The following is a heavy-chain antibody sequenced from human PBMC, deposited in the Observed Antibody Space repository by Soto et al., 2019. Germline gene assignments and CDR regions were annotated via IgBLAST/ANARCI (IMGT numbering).Heavy chain of an antibody. CDR3: ARIAAADKGGYYYYYGMDV. V-gene: IGHV4-34*01. D-gene: IGHD6-13*01. Sequence: SETLSLTCAVYGGSFSGYYWSWIRQPPGKGLEWIGEINHSGSTNYNPSLKSRVTISVDTSKNQFSLKLSSVTAADTAVYYCARIAAADKGGYYYYYGMDVWGQGTTVTVSS. J-gene: IGHJ6*02. CDR2: INHSGST. CDR1: GGSFSGYY.